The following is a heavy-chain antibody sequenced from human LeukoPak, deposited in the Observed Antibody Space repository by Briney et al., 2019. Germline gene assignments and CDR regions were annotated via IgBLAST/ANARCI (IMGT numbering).Heavy chain of an antibody. J-gene: IGHJ6*03. CDR3: ARDPYSGNYGNYYYYYMDV. V-gene: IGHV3-48*04. Sequence: GGSLRLSCAASGFTFSTYNMNWVRQAPGQGLEWVSYISSSTTIYYADSVEGRFTISRDNAKNSLYLQMNSLGPEDTAVYYCARDPYSGNYGNYYYYYMDVWGKGTTVTISS. CDR2: ISSSTTI. CDR1: GFTFSTYN. D-gene: IGHD1-26*01.